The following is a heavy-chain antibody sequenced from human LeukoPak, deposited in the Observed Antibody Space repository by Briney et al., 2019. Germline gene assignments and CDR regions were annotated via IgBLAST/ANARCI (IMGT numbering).Heavy chain of an antibody. Sequence: SGTLSLTCAVSGGSISSSNWWSWVRQPPGKGLEWIGEIYHSGSTNYNPSLKSRVTISVDKSKNQFSLKLSSVTAADTAVYYCARSYYYDSGGYLSNAFDIWGQGTMVTVSS. V-gene: IGHV4-4*02. CDR2: IYHSGST. J-gene: IGHJ3*02. CDR3: ARSYYYDSGGYLSNAFDI. CDR1: GGSISSSNW. D-gene: IGHD3-22*01.